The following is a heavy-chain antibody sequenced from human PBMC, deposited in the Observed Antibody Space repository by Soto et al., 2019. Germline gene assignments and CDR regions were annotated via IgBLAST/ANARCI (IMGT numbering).Heavy chain of an antibody. CDR2: INAGNVNT. CDR3: ARGPGAPDGRGDY. J-gene: IGHJ4*02. Sequence: QVQLVQSGAEVKKPGASVKVSCKASGYTFTSYAMHWVRQAPGQRLEWMGWINAGNVNTKYSQKVQGRVTITRDTSSSTTYMELSSLRSEDTAVYYWARGPGAPDGRGDYWGQGTLVTVSS. CDR1: GYTFTSYA. V-gene: IGHV1-3*01.